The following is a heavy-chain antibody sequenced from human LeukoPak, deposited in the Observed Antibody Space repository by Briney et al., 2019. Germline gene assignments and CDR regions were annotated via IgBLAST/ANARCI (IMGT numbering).Heavy chain of an antibody. J-gene: IGHJ5*02. Sequence: SETLSLTCSVSGGSITSGTYYWGWIRQPPGKGLEWIGSFYNSGSTYYNPSLKSRVTISVDTSKNQFSLKLSSVTAADTAVYYCARMVVVVPAVPPSWFDPWGQGTLVTVSS. CDR1: GGSITSGTYY. V-gene: IGHV4-39*01. CDR3: ARMVVVVPAVPPSWFDP. CDR2: FYNSGST. D-gene: IGHD2-2*01.